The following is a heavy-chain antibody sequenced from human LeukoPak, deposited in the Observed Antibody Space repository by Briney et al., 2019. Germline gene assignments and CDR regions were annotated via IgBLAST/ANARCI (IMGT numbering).Heavy chain of an antibody. J-gene: IGHJ6*02. V-gene: IGHV5-10-1*01. CDR1: EYRFTSYW. D-gene: IGHD3-10*01. CDR2: IDPSDSYT. CDR3: ARRSYYYYGMDV. Sequence: GESLKISCKGSEYRFTSYWISWVRQMPGKGLEWMGRIDPSDSYTIYRPSFQGHVTISADKSISTAYLQWSSLKASDTAMYYCARRSYYYYGMDVWGQGTAVTVSS.